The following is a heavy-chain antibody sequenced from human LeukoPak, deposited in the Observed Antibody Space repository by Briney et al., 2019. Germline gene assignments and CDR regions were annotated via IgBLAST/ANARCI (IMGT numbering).Heavy chain of an antibody. CDR1: GFTFSSFV. CDR3: ARDGNYYGSGSPFGH. CDR2: ISHDGTNK. J-gene: IGHJ4*02. D-gene: IGHD3-10*01. V-gene: IGHV3-30*04. Sequence: GGSLRLSCAASGFTFSSFVLHWVRQAPGKGLQWVALISHDGTNKYYADSVKGRFTISRDNSKNTLYLQMSSLGAQDTAVYYCARDGNYYGSGSPFGHWGQGTLVTVSS.